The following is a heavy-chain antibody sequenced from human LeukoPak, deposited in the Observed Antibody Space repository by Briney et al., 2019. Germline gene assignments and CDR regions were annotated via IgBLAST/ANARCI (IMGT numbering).Heavy chain of an antibody. V-gene: IGHV3-48*02. Sequence: GGSLRLSCAASGFTFSSYSMNWVRQAPGKGLEGVSYISSSSSTIYYADSVKGRFTISRDNAKNSLYLQMNSLRDEDTAVYYCARGHGDYGDNWFDPWGQGTLVTVSS. J-gene: IGHJ5*02. D-gene: IGHD4-17*01. CDR2: ISSSSSTI. CDR1: GFTFSSYS. CDR3: ARGHGDYGDNWFDP.